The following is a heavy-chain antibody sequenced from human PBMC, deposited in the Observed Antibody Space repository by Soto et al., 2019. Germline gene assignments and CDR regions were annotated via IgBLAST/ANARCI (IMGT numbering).Heavy chain of an antibody. V-gene: IGHV1-8*01. CDR2: MNPNSGNT. D-gene: IGHD5-18*01. J-gene: IGHJ3*02. CDR1: GYTFTSYD. CDR3: ASWDLGYSYGSLYDAFDI. Sequence: ASVKVSCKASGYTFTSYDINWVRQATGQGLEWMGWMNPNSGNTGYAQKFQGRVTMTRNTSISTAYMELSSLRSEDTAVYYCASWDLGYSYGSLYDAFDIWGQGTMVTVSS.